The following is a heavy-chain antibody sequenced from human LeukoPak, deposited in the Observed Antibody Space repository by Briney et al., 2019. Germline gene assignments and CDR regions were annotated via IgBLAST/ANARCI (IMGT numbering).Heavy chain of an antibody. D-gene: IGHD2-15*01. CDR1: GGSISSYY. Sequence: SETLSLTCTVSGGSISSYYWSWIRQPPGKGLEWIGYIYYSGTTNYNPSLKSRVTISVDTSKNQFSLKLSSVTAADTAVYYCAREDYCSGGSCYSGYFQHWGQGTLVTISS. J-gene: IGHJ1*01. CDR2: IYYSGTT. V-gene: IGHV4-59*01. CDR3: AREDYCSGGSCYSGYFQH.